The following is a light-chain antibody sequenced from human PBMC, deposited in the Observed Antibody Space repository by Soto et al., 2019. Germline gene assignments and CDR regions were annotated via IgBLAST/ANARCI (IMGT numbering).Light chain of an antibody. Sequence: DIQMTQSPSSLSASVGDRVSITCRASQGVSAYLLWYQQTQGKAPKLLIYAASNLLSEVPSSFSGSGSGTNFTLPSSSLQPEDCATYHCQQSYRTPHTFGQGKKLETK. V-gene: IGKV1-39*01. CDR2: AAS. CDR1: QGVSAY. J-gene: IGKJ2*01. CDR3: QQSYRTPHT.